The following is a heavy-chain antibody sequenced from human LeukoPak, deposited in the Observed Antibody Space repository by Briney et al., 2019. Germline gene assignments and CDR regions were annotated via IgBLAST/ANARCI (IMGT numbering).Heavy chain of an antibody. D-gene: IGHD3-10*01. CDR1: GFAFSSYA. CDR2: ISGSGGST. Sequence: GGSLRLSCTASGFAFSSYAMNWVRQAPGKGLEWVSGISGSGGSTHYADSVKCRFTISRDNSKKTVYLQMNSLRGEDTAVYYCAKDYYGSRNYPLYFHYWGQGTLVTVSS. J-gene: IGHJ4*02. V-gene: IGHV3-23*01. CDR3: AKDYYGSRNYPLYFHY.